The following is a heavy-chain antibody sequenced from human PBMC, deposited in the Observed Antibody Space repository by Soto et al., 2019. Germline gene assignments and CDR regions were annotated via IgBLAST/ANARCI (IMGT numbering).Heavy chain of an antibody. CDR3: AKRVLLVVVTGLFDY. D-gene: IGHD3-22*01. Sequence: QVQLVESGGGVVQPGRSLRLSCAASGFTFSSYGMHWVRQAPGKGLEWVAVISYDGSNKYYADSVKGRFTISRDNSKNRLYLQMNSLRAEDTAVYYCAKRVLLVVVTGLFDYWGQGTLVTVSS. J-gene: IGHJ4*02. CDR2: ISYDGSNK. CDR1: GFTFSSYG. V-gene: IGHV3-30*18.